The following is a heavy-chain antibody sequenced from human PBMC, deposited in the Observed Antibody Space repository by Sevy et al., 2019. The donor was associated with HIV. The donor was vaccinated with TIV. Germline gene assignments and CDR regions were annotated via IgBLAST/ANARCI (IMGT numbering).Heavy chain of an antibody. CDR3: SREPPEYCGSSGAGAFDI. CDR1: GFTFSSYA. J-gene: IGHJ3*02. CDR2: ISGSGGST. Sequence: GGSLRLSCAASGFTFSSYAMSWVRQAPGKGLEWVSAISGSGGSTYYADSVKGRFTISRDNSKNTLYLQMNSLRAEDTDVDDCSREPPEYCGSSGAGAFDIWGQGTMVTVSS. D-gene: IGHD6-19*01. V-gene: IGHV3-23*01.